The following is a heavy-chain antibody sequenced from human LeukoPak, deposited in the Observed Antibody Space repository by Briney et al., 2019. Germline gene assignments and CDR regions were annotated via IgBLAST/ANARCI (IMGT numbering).Heavy chain of an antibody. Sequence: SETLSLTCTVSGGSISSNSCYWGWIRQPPGKGLEWSGSIYYSGSTYYNPSLKSRVTISVDTSKNQFSLQLSSVTAADTAVYYCARAVHNWNYLNWFDPWGQGTLVTVSS. D-gene: IGHD1-7*01. CDR3: ARAVHNWNYLNWFDP. V-gene: IGHV4-39*07. J-gene: IGHJ5*02. CDR2: IYYSGST. CDR1: GGSISSNSCY.